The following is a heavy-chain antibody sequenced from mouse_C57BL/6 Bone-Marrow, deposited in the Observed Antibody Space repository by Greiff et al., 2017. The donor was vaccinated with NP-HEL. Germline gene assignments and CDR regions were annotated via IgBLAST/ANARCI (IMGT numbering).Heavy chain of an antibody. CDR1: GFTFSSYA. Sequence: EVKVVESGGGLVKPGGSLKLSCAASGFTFSSYAMSWVRQTPEKRLEWVATISDGGSYTYYPDNVKGRFTISRDNAKNNLYLQMSHLKSEDTAMYYCARGNWDWGQGTTLTVSS. V-gene: IGHV5-4*03. CDR3: ARGNWD. CDR2: ISDGGSYT. D-gene: IGHD4-1*01. J-gene: IGHJ2*01.